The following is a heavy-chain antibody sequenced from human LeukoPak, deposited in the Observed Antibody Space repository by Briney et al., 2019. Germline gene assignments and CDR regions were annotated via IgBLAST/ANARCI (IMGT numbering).Heavy chain of an antibody. CDR3: AKDSHSAVSDAIDI. CDR2: ISWNSGSI. J-gene: IGHJ3*02. V-gene: IGHV3-9*01. Sequence: GGSLRLSCAASGFTFDDYAMHWVRQAPGKGLEWVSGISWNSGSIHYGDSVKGRFIISRDNAKKSLYLQMNSLRAEDTALYYCAKDSHSAVSDAIDIWGQGTIVTVSS. D-gene: IGHD3-10*01. CDR1: GFTFDDYA.